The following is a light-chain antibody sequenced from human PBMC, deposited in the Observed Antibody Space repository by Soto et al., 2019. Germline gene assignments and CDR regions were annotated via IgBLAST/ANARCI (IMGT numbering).Light chain of an antibody. CDR1: QTISTN. V-gene: IGKV3-15*01. CDR3: QQYTNWPRT. J-gene: IGKJ1*01. CDR2: GAS. Sequence: EIVMTQSPATLSVSPGEGVTLSCRASQTISTNLAWYQQKPGQAPRLLIYGASARATGVPARFGGSGSGTEFTLTISSIQSEDFENYYCQQYTNWPRTFGLGTKVEIK.